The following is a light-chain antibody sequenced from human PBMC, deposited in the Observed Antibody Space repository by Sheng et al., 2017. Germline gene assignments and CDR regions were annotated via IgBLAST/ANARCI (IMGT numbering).Light chain of an antibody. J-gene: IGKJ2*01. V-gene: IGKV3-15*01. CDR3: QQLNSYPLYT. CDR1: QSVGGN. Sequence: EIVLTQSPGTLSLSPGERVTLSCRASQSVGGNLAWYQQKPGQAPSLLIYGASTRATDIPDRFSGSGSGTEFTLTISSLQSEDFATYYCQQLNSYPLYTFGQGTKAGDQT. CDR2: GAS.